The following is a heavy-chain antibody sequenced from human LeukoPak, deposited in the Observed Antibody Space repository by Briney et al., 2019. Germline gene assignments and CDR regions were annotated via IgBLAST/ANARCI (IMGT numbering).Heavy chain of an antibody. Sequence: GGSLRLSCVGSGFPFSSYSMNWVRQAPGKDLEWVSSIDLNGNHINYADSVKDRFTISRDNAKNSLFLQTDSLRVEDTAVYYCARDRGLGLPNWFTSWGQGTLVTVSS. CDR1: GFPFSSYS. V-gene: IGHV3-21*01. CDR3: ARDRGLGLPNWFTS. J-gene: IGHJ5*01. D-gene: IGHD2-15*01. CDR2: IDLNGNHI.